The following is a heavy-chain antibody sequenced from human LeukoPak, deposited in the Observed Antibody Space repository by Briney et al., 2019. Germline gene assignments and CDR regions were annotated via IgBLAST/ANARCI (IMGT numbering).Heavy chain of an antibody. CDR2: ISSSSTYI. CDR1: GFTFSTCS. J-gene: IGHJ4*02. Sequence: GGSLRLSCAASGFTFSTCSLNWVRQAPGKGLEWVSSISSSSTYIYYADAVKGRFTISRDNAKNSLYLQMNSLRAEDTAVYYCARGYYDFWSGLNSYCFDFWGQGTLVTVSS. V-gene: IGHV3-21*01. D-gene: IGHD3-3*01. CDR3: ARGYYDFWSGLNSYCFDF.